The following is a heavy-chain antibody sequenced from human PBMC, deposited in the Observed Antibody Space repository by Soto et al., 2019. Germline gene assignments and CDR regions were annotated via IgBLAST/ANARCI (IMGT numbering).Heavy chain of an antibody. CDR1: GFTFSNYA. V-gene: IGHV3-30-3*01. CDR2: ISYDGSNK. J-gene: IGHJ4*02. Sequence: GGSLRLSCAASGFTFSNYAMHWVRQAPGKGLEWVAVISYDGSNKYYADSVKGRFTISRDNSKNTLYLQMNSLRAEDTAVYYCARDGYDSSGYYGCFDYWGQGTLVTVSS. CDR3: ARDGYDSSGYYGCFDY. D-gene: IGHD3-22*01.